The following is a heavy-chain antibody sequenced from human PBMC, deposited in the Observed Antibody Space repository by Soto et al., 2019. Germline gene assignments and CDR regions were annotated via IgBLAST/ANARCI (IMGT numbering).Heavy chain of an antibody. CDR1: GFTFSTYT. D-gene: IGHD3-10*01. CDR3: AKARCITTDCYVPDY. J-gene: IGHJ4*02. Sequence: EVQLLESGGGLVQPGGSLRLSCVASGFTFSTYTMSWVRQAPGKGLEWVSVISGSAGRPSYADSVQGRFSISRDNPKNTLYLQMNGLRGEDTARYYCAKARCITTDCYVPDYWGQGTLVTVSS. V-gene: IGHV3-23*01. CDR2: ISGSAGRP.